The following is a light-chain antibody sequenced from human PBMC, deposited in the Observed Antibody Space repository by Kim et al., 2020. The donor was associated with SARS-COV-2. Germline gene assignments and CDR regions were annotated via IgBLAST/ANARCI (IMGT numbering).Light chain of an antibody. CDR3: QAWDTNTAI. CDR1: KLGNRY. CDR2: QDT. V-gene: IGLV3-1*01. Sequence: SVSPGQGASISCSGDKLGNRYVSWYQQKAGQSPRLVIYQDTERPSGIPERFSGSNSGNTATLTISGTQTLDEADYYCQAWDTNTAIFGRGTQLTVL. J-gene: IGLJ2*01.